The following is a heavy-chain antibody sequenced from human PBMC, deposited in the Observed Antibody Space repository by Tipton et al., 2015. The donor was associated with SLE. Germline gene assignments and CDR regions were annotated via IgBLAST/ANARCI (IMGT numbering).Heavy chain of an antibody. Sequence: LRLSCTVSGASLSSNNFFWSWLRQHPGKGLEWIGYIYYSGSAFYNPSLKSRVTMSVDTSKNQFSLKLTSVTSADTAVYYCARVDGDYGDAFDIWGQGTLVTVSS. CDR3: ARVDGDYGDAFDI. V-gene: IGHV4-30-4*08. CDR2: IYYSGSA. J-gene: IGHJ3*02. D-gene: IGHD4-17*01. CDR1: GASLSSNNFF.